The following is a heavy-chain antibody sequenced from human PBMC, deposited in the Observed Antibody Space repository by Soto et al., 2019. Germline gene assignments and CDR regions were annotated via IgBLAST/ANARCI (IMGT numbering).Heavy chain of an antibody. CDR2: INPNSGGT. Sequence: ASVKVSCKASGYTFTGYYMHWVRQAPGQGLEWMGWINPNSGGTNYAQKFQGRVTMTRDTSISTAYMELSRLRSDDTAAYYCARVEDYYDSSGPGRWGQGTLVTVSS. V-gene: IGHV1-2*02. J-gene: IGHJ4*02. CDR3: ARVEDYYDSSGPGR. CDR1: GYTFTGYY. D-gene: IGHD3-22*01.